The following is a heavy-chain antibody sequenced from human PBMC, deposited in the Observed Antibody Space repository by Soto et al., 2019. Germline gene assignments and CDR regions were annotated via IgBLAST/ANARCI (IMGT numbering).Heavy chain of an antibody. CDR1: GFNFSRNY. D-gene: IGHD1-1*01. V-gene: IGHV3-53*03. CDR3: ARVQFSQMEYVPWYFDL. CDR2: IYSGGNT. J-gene: IGHJ2*01. Sequence: EVQLVESGGHLVQPGGSLRLSCIASGFNFSRNYMSWVRQPPGKGLEWVSTIYSGGNTFYADSVKGRFTISRDNSKNTLFLQKNSLGVEDTAVYYYARVQFSQMEYVPWYFDLWGRGTLITVSS.